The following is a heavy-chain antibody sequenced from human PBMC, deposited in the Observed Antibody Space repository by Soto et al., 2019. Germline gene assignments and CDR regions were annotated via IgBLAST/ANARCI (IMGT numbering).Heavy chain of an antibody. CDR1: GYTFTGYY. CDR3: ERGFYGDYGSYYFDY. V-gene: IGHV1-2*02. D-gene: IGHD4-17*01. CDR2: INPNSGGT. Sequence: QVQLVQSGAEVKKPGASVKVSCKASGYTFTGYYMHWVRQAPGQGLEWMGWINPNSGGTNYAQKFQGRVIMTRDTSLSTADMGLSRLRSDDRAVYYCERGFYGDYGSYYFDYWGQGTLVTVSS. J-gene: IGHJ4*02.